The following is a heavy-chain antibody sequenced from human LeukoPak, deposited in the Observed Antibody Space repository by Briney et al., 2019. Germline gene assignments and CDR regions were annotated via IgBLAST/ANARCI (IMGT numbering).Heavy chain of an antibody. D-gene: IGHD3-22*01. J-gene: IGHJ4*02. CDR2: INTDGSST. V-gene: IGHV3-74*01. Sequence: GGSLRLSCAASGFTFSSYWMHWVRQAPGKGLVWVSRINTDGSSTSYADSVKGRFTISRDNAKNSLYLQMNSLRAEDTAVYYCARDRLYYDSSGSLDYWGQGTLVTVSS. CDR3: ARDRLYYDSSGSLDY. CDR1: GFTFSSYW.